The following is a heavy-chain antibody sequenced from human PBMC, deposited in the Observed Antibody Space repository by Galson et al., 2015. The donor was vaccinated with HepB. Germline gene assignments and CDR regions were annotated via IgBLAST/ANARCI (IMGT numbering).Heavy chain of an antibody. CDR2: ISTTGTNI. V-gene: IGHV3-48*03. CDR3: ARVVLSGSYWYFDF. D-gene: IGHD1-26*01. Sequence: LRLSCAASGFTFSSFTMNWVRQAPGQRLEWVSYISTTGTNIFYVDSVKGWFAVSRDKAKNSLYLQMNSLRAEDTAIYYCARVVLSGSYWYFDFWGQGTLVTFSS. CDR1: GFTFSSFT. J-gene: IGHJ4*02.